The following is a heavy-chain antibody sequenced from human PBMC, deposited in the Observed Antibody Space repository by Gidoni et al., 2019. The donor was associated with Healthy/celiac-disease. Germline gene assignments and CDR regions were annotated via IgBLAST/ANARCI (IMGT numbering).Heavy chain of an antibody. CDR1: GYRVTSYA. V-gene: IGHV1-3*01. J-gene: IGHJ4*02. CDR2: INAGNGNT. Sequence: QVQLVQSGAEVKKPGASVQVSGKACGYRVTSYAMHWVRQAPGQRLEWMGWINAGNGNTKYSQKFQGRVTITRDTSASTAYMELSSLRSEDTAVYYCASSHFWSGVWGFDYWGQGTLVTVSS. D-gene: IGHD3-3*02. CDR3: ASSHFWSGVWGFDY.